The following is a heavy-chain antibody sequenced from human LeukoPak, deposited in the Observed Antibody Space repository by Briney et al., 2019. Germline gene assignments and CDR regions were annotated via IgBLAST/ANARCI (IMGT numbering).Heavy chain of an antibody. V-gene: IGHV3-53*01. D-gene: IGHD3-10*01. J-gene: IGHJ4*02. Sequence: GGSLRLSCAASGFIVSSDFTNWVRQAPGKGLEWVSAMNSGGSTFYADSVKGRFIISRDKSRNMLYFQMNSLRVDDTAVYYCTRGGSMVRGVLWGQGTLVTVSS. CDR3: TRGGSMVRGVL. CDR2: MNSGGST. CDR1: GFIVSSDF.